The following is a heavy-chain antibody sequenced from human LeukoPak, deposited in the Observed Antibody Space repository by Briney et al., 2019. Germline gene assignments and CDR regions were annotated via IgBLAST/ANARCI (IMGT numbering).Heavy chain of an antibody. CDR1: GFTFSSYG. Sequence: GRSLRLSCAASGFTFSSYGMHWVRQAPGKGLEWVAGISYDGSNKYYADSVKGRFTISRDNSKNTLYLQMNSLRAEDTAVYYCSSDGGKNFDYWGQGTLVTVSS. D-gene: IGHD4-23*01. CDR2: ISYDGSNK. J-gene: IGHJ4*02. V-gene: IGHV3-30*03. CDR3: SSDGGKNFDY.